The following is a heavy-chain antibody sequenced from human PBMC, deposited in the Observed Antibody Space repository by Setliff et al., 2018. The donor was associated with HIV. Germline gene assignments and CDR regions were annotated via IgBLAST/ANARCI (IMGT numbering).Heavy chain of an antibody. D-gene: IGHD1-26*01. Sequence: PSETLSLTCTVSGGSISRYYWSWIRQHPGKGLEYIGNIYYTGSPHHHPSLDSRVATSVDTSKNQFSLKLSSVTATDTAVYYCARIVRWELVATSTFFYYYMDVWGKGTTVTVSS. J-gene: IGHJ6*03. CDR1: GGSISRYY. CDR3: ARIVRWELVATSTFFYYYMDV. CDR2: IYYTGSP. V-gene: IGHV4-59*08.